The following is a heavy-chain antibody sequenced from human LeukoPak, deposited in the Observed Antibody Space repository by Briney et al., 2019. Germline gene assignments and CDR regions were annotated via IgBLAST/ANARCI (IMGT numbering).Heavy chain of an antibody. V-gene: IGHV1-46*01. CDR2: INPSGGKT. CDR3: ARFAVHRRLAVAGQFGLDY. D-gene: IGHD6-19*01. CDR1: GYIFTSYY. J-gene: IGHJ4*02. Sequence: GASVKVSCKASGYIFTSYYIHWVRQAPGQGLEWMGIINPSGGKTNYAQKFQGRVTMTRDTSTSTVYMELSSLRSGDTAVYYCARFAVHRRLAVAGQFGLDYWGQGTLVTVSS.